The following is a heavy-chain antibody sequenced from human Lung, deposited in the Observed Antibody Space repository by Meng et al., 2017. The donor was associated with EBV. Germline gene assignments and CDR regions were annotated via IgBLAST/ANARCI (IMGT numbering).Heavy chain of an antibody. V-gene: IGHV3-21*02. CDR2: ITSSSSFI. D-gene: IGHD6-13*01. J-gene: IGHJ4*02. Sequence: EVQLVESGXXLVKPGGXXRLSCAASGFAFSSYSMKWLRQAPGKGLEWVSSITSSSSFIYYEDSVKGRFTISRDNAKNSLYLQMNSLRDEDTAVYYCARASSRRAPPDYWGQGTLVTVSS. CDR3: ARASSRRAPPDY. CDR1: GFAFSSYS.